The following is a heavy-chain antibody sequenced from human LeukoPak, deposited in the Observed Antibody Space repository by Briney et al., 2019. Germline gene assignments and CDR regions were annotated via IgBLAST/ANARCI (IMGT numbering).Heavy chain of an antibody. CDR2: ISRDGAST. J-gene: IGHJ3*02. CDR1: GXTFSSYA. CDR3: VKGRGGGGRAFDI. Sequence: GGSLRLSCSASGXTFSSYAMHWVRQAPDRGLEYVSTISRDGASTNYADSVKGRFTISRDNSKNTLYLQMSSLRAEDTAVYYCVKGRGGGGRAFDIWGQGTMVTVSS. D-gene: IGHD3-16*01. V-gene: IGHV3-64D*09.